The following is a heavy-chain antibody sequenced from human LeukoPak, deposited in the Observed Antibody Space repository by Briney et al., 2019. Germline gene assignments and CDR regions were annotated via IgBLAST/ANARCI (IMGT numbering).Heavy chain of an antibody. Sequence: ASVKVSCKASGYTFTGYYIHWVRQAPGQGLEWMGWINPGNGGTHYAQKFQGRITVTSDTSITTSYMELSRLTSDDTALYYCAREYSASEHWGQGSLVSVSS. D-gene: IGHD5-12*01. CDR2: INPGNGGT. CDR3: AREYSASEH. J-gene: IGHJ1*01. V-gene: IGHV1-2*02. CDR1: GYTFTGYY.